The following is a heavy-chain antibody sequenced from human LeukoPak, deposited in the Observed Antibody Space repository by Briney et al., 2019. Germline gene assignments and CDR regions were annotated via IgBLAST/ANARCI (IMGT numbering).Heavy chain of an antibody. CDR3: ARGRNRYSYGLSDAFDI. J-gene: IGHJ3*02. Sequence: SVKVSCKASGGTFSSYAISWVRQAPGQGLEWMGGIIPIFGTANYAQKFQGRVTITADESTSTAYMELSSLRSDDTAVYYCARGRNRYSYGLSDAFDIWGQGTMVTVSS. CDR1: GGTFSSYA. V-gene: IGHV1-69*13. CDR2: IIPIFGTA. D-gene: IGHD5-18*01.